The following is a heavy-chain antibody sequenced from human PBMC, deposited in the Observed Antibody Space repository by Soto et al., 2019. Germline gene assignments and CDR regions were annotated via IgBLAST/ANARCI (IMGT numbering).Heavy chain of an antibody. Sequence: GASVKVSCKVSGYTLTELSMHWVRQAPGKGLEWMGGFDPEDGETIYAQKFQGRVTMTEDTSTDTAYMELSSLRSEDTAVYYCATAGTMVRGVIMPSGYWGQGTLVTVSS. CDR1: GYTLTELS. J-gene: IGHJ4*02. D-gene: IGHD3-10*01. CDR2: FDPEDGET. V-gene: IGHV1-24*01. CDR3: ATAGTMVRGVIMPSGY.